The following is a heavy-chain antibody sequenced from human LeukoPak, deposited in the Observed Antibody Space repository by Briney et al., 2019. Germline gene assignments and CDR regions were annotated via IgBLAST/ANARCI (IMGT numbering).Heavy chain of an antibody. V-gene: IGHV4-38-2*02. CDR2: IYHSGST. J-gene: IGHJ4*02. CDR3: ARQVYSSSWSYYFEY. Sequence: SETLSLTCTVSGYSISSGYYWGWIRQPPGKGLEWIGSIYHSGSTYYNPSLKSRVTMPIDTSKNQFSLKLSSVTPADTAVYYCARQVYSSSWSYYFEYWGQGILVTVSS. CDR1: GYSISSGYY. D-gene: IGHD6-13*01.